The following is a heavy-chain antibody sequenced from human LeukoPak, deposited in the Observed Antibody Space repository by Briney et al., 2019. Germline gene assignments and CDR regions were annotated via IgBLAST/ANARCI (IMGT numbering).Heavy chain of an antibody. Sequence: ASVKVSCKASGYTFSSYGISWVRQAPGQGLEWMGWIATYNGKTKYAEKVQGRVTMTTDTSTTTAYMELRTLRSDDTAVYYCAREVLTRASYCSGGSCYSNWFDPWGQGTLVTVSS. D-gene: IGHD2-15*01. V-gene: IGHV1-18*01. CDR3: AREVLTRASYCSGGSCYSNWFDP. CDR1: GYTFSSYG. J-gene: IGHJ5*02. CDR2: IATYNGKT.